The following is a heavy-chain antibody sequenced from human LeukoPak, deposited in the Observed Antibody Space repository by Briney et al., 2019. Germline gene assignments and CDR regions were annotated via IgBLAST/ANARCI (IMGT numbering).Heavy chain of an antibody. CDR3: ARVSHSDAFDI. D-gene: IGHD5/OR15-5a*01. V-gene: IGHV1-8*01. CDR1: GYTITSYD. J-gene: IGHJ3*02. Sequence: ASVKVSCKASGYTITSYDINWVRQAPGQGLEWMGWMNPNSGNTGYAQKFQGRVTMTRNTSISTAYMELSSLRSEDTAVYYCARVSHSDAFDIWGQGTMVTVSS. CDR2: MNPNSGNT.